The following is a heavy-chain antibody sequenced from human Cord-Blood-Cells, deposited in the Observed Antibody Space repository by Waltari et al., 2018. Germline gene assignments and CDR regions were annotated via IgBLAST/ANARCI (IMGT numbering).Heavy chain of an antibody. CDR1: GFTFSSHA. D-gene: IGHD1-1*01. CDR3: AKELNWNDAFDI. Sequence: EVQLVESGGGLVQPGGSLRLSCAAFGFTFSSHAMSWVRQAPGKGLEWVSAISGSGGSTYDADSVKGRFTISRDNSKNTLYLQMNSLRAEDTAVYYCAKELNWNDAFDIWGQGTMVTVSS. J-gene: IGHJ3*02. V-gene: IGHV3-23*04. CDR2: ISGSGGST.